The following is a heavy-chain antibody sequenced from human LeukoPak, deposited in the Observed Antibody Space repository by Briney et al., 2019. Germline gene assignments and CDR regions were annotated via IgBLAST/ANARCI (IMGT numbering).Heavy chain of an antibody. D-gene: IGHD4-11*01. CDR1: GFTFSHYG. CDR2: IWSDGTNQ. V-gene: IGHV3-33*01. J-gene: IGHJ4*02. CDR3: ARDAQRGLDYSNSLQY. Sequence: GGSLRLSCAASGFTFSHYGMHWVRQAPGKGLEWVAVIWSDGTNQYYADSVKGRFTISRDDSQKTVYLEMNSLRTEDTAMYYCARDAQRGLDYSNSLQYWGQGTLVTVSS.